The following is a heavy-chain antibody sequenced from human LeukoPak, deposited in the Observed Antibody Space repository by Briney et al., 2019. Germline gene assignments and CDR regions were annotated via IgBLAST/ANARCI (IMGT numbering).Heavy chain of an antibody. CDR3: ARTTSFLYYFDY. CDR1: GFTVSRNY. Sequence: GGSLRLSCAASGFTVSRNYMSWVRQAPGKGLEWVSVIYSGGSTYYADSVKGRFTISRDNSKNTLYLQMNSLRAEDTAVYDCARTTSFLYYFDYWGRGTLVTVSS. J-gene: IGHJ4*02. V-gene: IGHV3-53*01. CDR2: IYSGGST. D-gene: IGHD2/OR15-2a*01.